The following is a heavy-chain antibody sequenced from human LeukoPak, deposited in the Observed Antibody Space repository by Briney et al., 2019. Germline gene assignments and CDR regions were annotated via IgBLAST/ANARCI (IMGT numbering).Heavy chain of an antibody. CDR2: INYSGST. CDR3: ARAVHYSGTSDQYTGGWYYFDF. D-gene: IGHD3-10*01. Sequence: KPSETLSLTCTVSGGSINNYYWSWIRQPPGKGLEWIGNINYSGSTNSNPSLKSRATISVDMSRKHFFLDLSSVTAADTAVYYCARAVHYSGTSDQYTGGWYYFDFWGQGTLVTVSS. CDR1: GGSINNYY. J-gene: IGHJ4*02. V-gene: IGHV4-59*01.